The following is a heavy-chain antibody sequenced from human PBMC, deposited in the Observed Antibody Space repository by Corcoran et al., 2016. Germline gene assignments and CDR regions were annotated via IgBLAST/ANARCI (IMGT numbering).Heavy chain of an antibody. CDR1: GFTFDDYA. Sequence: EVQLVESGGGVVQPVGSLRLSCAASGFTFDDYAMHWVRQAPGKGLEWVSGISWSGDSTGYADSVKGRFTISRDNAKNSLYLQMNRLRAEDTALYYCAREGRYSGYGCDYWGQGVLVTVSS. D-gene: IGHD5-18*01. CDR3: AREGRYSGYGCDY. CDR2: ISWSGDST. J-gene: IGHJ4*02. V-gene: IGHV3-20*04.